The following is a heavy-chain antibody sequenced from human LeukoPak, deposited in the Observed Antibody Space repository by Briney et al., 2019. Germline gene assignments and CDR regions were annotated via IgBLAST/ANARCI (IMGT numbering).Heavy chain of an antibody. V-gene: IGHV1-69*13. Sequence: ASVKVSCKASGGTFSSYAIGWVRQAPGQGLEWMGGIIPIFGTANYAQKFQGRVTITADESTSTAYMELSSLRSEDTAVYYCAWRHCSSTSCYLDYWGQGTLVTVSP. CDR3: AWRHCSSTSCYLDY. CDR1: GGTFSSYA. CDR2: IIPIFGTA. D-gene: IGHD2-2*01. J-gene: IGHJ4*02.